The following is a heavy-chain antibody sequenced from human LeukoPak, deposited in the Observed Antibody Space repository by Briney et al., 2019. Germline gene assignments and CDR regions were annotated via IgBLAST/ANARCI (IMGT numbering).Heavy chain of an antibody. CDR1: GFTVDSNY. D-gene: IGHD6-13*01. CDR3: ARLSQVISSWYRTADFDY. CDR2: IYTGGNT. J-gene: IGHJ4*02. V-gene: IGHV3-53*01. Sequence: GGSLRLSCAASGFTVDSNYLSWVRQAPGKGLEWVSTIYTGGNTYYAASVKGRFTISRDFSKNTVFLHMNSLRAEDTAVYYCARLSQVISSWYRTADFDYWGQGTLVTVSS.